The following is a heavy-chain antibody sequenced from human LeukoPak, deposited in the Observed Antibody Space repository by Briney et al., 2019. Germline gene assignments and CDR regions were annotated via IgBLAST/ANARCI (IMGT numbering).Heavy chain of an antibody. CDR1: TSRFTFSGHT. D-gene: IGHD1-7*01. V-gene: IGHV3-23*01. CDR2: ISPSADAS. Sequence: GGSLRLSCAASTSRFTFSGHTMSWVRQAPGKGLEWVSDISPSADASYYADSVRGRFTISRDNSKNTLYLQMNSLRPEDTAVYYCAKAGGIPGTPDAFDIWDQGTEVIVSS. J-gene: IGHJ3*02. CDR3: AKAGGIPGTPDAFDI.